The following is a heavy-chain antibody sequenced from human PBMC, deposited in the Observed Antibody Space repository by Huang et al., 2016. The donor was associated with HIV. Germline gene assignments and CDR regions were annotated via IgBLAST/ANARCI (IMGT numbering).Heavy chain of an antibody. J-gene: IGHJ4*02. CDR1: GFTFSSYG. Sequence: QVQLVEYGGGVVQPGRSLRISCAASGFTFSSYGMHLVRQAPGNGMEWVAVISYDANTKYYAASVKGRFSISRDNSKTTVYLQLNSLRLEDTAVYYCAKGGSAAAVLDFWGQGTLVTVSS. V-gene: IGHV3-30*18. CDR2: ISYDANTK. CDR3: AKGGSAAAVLDF. D-gene: IGHD6-13*01.